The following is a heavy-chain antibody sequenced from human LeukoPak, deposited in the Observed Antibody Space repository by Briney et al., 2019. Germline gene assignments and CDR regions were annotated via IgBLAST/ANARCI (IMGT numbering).Heavy chain of an antibody. CDR1: GFTFSSYG. V-gene: IGHV3-33*01. J-gene: IGHJ4*02. D-gene: IGHD2-2*02. CDR3: ARGFPAAIISDDDFDY. CDR2: IWYGGSNK. Sequence: AGSLRLSCAASGFTFSSYGMHWVRQAPGEGLEWVAVIWYGGSNKYYADSVKGRFTISRDNSKNTLYLQMNSLRAEDTAVYYCARGFPAAIISDDDFDYWGQGTLVTVSS.